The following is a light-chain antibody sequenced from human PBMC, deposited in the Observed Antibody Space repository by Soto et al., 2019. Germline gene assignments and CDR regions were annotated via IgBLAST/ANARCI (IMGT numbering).Light chain of an antibody. CDR2: TNN. V-gene: IGLV1-44*01. Sequence: QSVLTQPPSASGTPGQRVTISCSGSSSNIGSNTANWYQQLPGTAPKLLIYTNNQRPSGFPDRFSGSTSGTSASLAISGLQSDDEADYYCAAWDDSLNSYAFGTGTKVTVL. CDR3: AAWDDSLNSYA. J-gene: IGLJ1*01. CDR1: SSNIGSNT.